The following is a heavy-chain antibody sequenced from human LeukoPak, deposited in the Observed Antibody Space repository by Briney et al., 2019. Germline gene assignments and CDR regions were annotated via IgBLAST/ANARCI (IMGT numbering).Heavy chain of an antibody. Sequence: GGSLRLSCAASGFSFSRYVMSWVRQAPGKGLEWVSSISGSGHTYYADSVKGRFTVSRDNSKNTLSLQMNSLRAEDTALYYCAKGWDGGYYFYFDYWGQGTLVTVSS. CDR1: GFSFSRYV. CDR2: ISGSGHT. D-gene: IGHD5-12*01. V-gene: IGHV3-23*01. CDR3: AKGWDGGYYFYFDY. J-gene: IGHJ4*02.